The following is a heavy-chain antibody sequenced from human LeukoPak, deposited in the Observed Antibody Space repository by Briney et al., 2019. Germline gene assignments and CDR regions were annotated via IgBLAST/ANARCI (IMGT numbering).Heavy chain of an antibody. D-gene: IGHD6-13*01. Sequence: GGSLRLSCAASGLTFSDYSMTWVRQAPGKGLFWVSGISAGGGSTYYADSVKGRFSISRDNSRNTLYLQMNSLRAEDTAVYYCAKDAAGPEYWGQGTLVTASS. V-gene: IGHV3-23*01. CDR1: GLTFSDYS. J-gene: IGHJ4*02. CDR2: ISAGGGST. CDR3: AKDAAGPEY.